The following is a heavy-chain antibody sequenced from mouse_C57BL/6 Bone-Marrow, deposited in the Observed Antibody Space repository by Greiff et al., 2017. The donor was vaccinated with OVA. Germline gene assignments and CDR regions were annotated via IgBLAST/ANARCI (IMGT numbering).Heavy chain of an antibody. CDR3: ARWGITTVVAPYWYFDV. CDR1: GYTFTSYW. V-gene: IGHV1-59*01. Sequence: QVQLKQPGAELVRPGTSVKLSCKASGYTFTSYWMHWVKQRPGQGLEWIGVIDPSDSYTNYNQKFKGKATLTVDTSSSTAYMQLSSLTSEDSAVYYCARWGITTVVAPYWYFDVWGTGTTVTVSS. J-gene: IGHJ1*03. CDR2: IDPSDSYT. D-gene: IGHD1-1*01.